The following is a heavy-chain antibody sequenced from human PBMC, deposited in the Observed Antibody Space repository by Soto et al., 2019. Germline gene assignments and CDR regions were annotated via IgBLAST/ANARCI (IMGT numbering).Heavy chain of an antibody. Sequence: SETLSLTCAVYGGSFSGYYWTWIRQPPGTGLEWIGEINHSGSTNYNPSLKSRVTISVDTSKNQFSLKLSSVTAADTAVYYCASTPSDYYGSGSYYTGRAFDIWGQGTMVTVSS. J-gene: IGHJ3*02. CDR3: ASTPSDYYGSGSYYTGRAFDI. D-gene: IGHD3-10*01. CDR1: GGSFSGYY. V-gene: IGHV4-34*01. CDR2: INHSGST.